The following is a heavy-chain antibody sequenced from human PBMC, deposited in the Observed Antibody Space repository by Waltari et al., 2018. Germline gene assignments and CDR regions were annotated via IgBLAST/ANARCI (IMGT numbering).Heavy chain of an antibody. CDR3: ATDLPYIAVAGTWIY. CDR2: FDPEDGET. V-gene: IGHV1-24*01. Sequence: QVQLVQSGAEVKKPGSSVKVSCKASGGTLSSYTVTWVRQAPGQGLEWMGGFDPEDGETIYAQKFQGRVTMTEDTSTDTTYMELSSLRSEDTAVYYCATDLPYIAVAGTWIYWGQGTLVTVSS. D-gene: IGHD6-19*01. J-gene: IGHJ4*02. CDR1: GGTLSSYT.